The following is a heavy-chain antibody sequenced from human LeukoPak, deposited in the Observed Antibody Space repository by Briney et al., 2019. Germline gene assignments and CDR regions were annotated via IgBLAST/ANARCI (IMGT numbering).Heavy chain of an antibody. V-gene: IGHV3-21*01. CDR1: GFTLSSYS. D-gene: IGHD6-25*01. CDR3: AVDPRERRDY. CDR2: ISSRSSYI. J-gene: IGHJ4*02. Sequence: PGGSLRPSCAASGFTLSSYSMNWVRQAPGKGLEWVSSISSRSSYIYQADSTKGRFTISRDNAKNSLYLQMNNLRAEDTAIYYCAVDPRERRDYWGQGTLVTVSS.